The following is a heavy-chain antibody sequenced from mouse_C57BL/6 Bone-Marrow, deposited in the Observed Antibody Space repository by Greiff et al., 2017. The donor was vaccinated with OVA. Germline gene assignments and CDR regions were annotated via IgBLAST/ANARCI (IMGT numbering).Heavy chain of an antibody. V-gene: IGHV1-81*01. D-gene: IGHD1-1*01. Sequence: VQVVESGAELARPGASVKLSCKASGYTFTSYGISWVKQRTGQGLEWIGEIYPRSGNTYYNEKFKGKATLTADKSSSTAYMELRSLTSEDSAVYFCARGYTVVATPFAYWGQGTLVTVSA. CDR2: IYPRSGNT. CDR3: ARGYTVVATPFAY. CDR1: GYTFTSYG. J-gene: IGHJ3*01.